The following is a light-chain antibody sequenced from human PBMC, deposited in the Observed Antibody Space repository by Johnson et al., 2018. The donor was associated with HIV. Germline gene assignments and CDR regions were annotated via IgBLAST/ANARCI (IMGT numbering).Light chain of an antibody. CDR1: SSNIGNNY. CDR2: DTY. Sequence: QSVLTQPPSVSAAPGQKVTISCSGSSSNIGNNYVSWYQQLPGTAPKLLIYDTYKRFFEIPDRFSGSKSGTSATLGITGLQTGDEADYYCGTWHSSLNGYVFGSGTKVTVL. CDR3: GTWHSSLNGYV. J-gene: IGLJ1*01. V-gene: IGLV1-51*01.